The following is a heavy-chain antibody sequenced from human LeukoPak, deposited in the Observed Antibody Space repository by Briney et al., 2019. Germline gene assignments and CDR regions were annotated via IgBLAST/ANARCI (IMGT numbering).Heavy chain of an antibody. Sequence: GGSLRLSCAASGFTFSTYGMHWVRQAPGKGLEWVSAISGSGGSTYYADSVKGRFTISRDNAKSSLFLQMNSLRDEDTAVYYCVRADYDFWSGYYPIDYWGQGTLVTVSS. V-gene: IGHV3-48*02. CDR3: VRADYDFWSGYYPIDY. CDR2: ISGSGGST. CDR1: GFTFSTYG. D-gene: IGHD3-3*01. J-gene: IGHJ4*02.